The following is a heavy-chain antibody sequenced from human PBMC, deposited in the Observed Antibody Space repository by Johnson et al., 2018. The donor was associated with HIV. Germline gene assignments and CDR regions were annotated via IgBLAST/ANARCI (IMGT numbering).Heavy chain of an antibody. J-gene: IGHJ3*02. CDR3: AKDHDCIGHGAFDI. D-gene: IGHD2-21*02. CDR2: ISWNSGSI. V-gene: IGHV3-9*01. CDR1: GFTFDDYA. Sequence: VQLVESGGGLVQPGRSLRLSCAASGFTFDDYAMHWVRQAPGKGLEWVSGISWNSGSIGYAGSVKGRFTISRDNAKNFLYLKMNSLRAEDTALYYCAKDHDCIGHGAFDIWGQGTMVTVSS.